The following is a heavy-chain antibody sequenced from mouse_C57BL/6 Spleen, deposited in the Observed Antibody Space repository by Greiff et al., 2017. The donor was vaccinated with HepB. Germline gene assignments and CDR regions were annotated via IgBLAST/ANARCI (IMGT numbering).Heavy chain of an antibody. V-gene: IGHV1-22*01. J-gene: IGHJ4*01. CDR2: INPNNGGT. Sequence: VQLKQSGPELVKPGASVKMSCKASGYTFTDYNMHWVKQSHGKSLEWIGYINPNNGGTSYNQKFKGMATLTVNKSSSTAYMELRSLTSEDSAVYYCAREGGGDYDRAMDYWGQGTSVTVSS. CDR1: GYTFTDYN. D-gene: IGHD2-4*01. CDR3: AREGGGDYDRAMDY.